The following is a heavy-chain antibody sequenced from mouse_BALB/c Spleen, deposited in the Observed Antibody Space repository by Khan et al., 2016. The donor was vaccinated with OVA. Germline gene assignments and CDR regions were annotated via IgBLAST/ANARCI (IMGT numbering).Heavy chain of an antibody. CDR3: ARSQGGDFDY. CDR1: GYSITSDYA. Sequence: VQLKESGPGLVKPSQSLSLTCTVTGYSITSDYARYWIRQFPGNKLEWMGYISYSGNTKYNPSLKSRISITRDTSKNQFFLQLNFVTIEDTATYYGARSQGGDFDYWGQGTTLTVSS. D-gene: IGHD3-2*02. V-gene: IGHV3-2*02. CDR2: ISYSGNT. J-gene: IGHJ2*01.